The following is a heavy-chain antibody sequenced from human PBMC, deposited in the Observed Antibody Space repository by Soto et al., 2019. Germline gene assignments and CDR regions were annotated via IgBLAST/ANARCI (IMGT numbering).Heavy chain of an antibody. CDR3: ARQGIGAPKNPDTKLDV. D-gene: IGHD3-10*01. J-gene: IGHJ6*01. V-gene: IGHV3-30*04. Sequence: QVQLVESGGGVVQPGRSLRLSCAASGFTFTDHAIHWVRQAPGRGLEWVALISSDGRSKYFADSVKGPFTVSRDNSKNTLSLNINSLRTGATAVYYYARQGIGAPKNPDTKLDVWGPRTTVTVSS. CDR1: GFTFTDHA. CDR2: ISSDGRSK.